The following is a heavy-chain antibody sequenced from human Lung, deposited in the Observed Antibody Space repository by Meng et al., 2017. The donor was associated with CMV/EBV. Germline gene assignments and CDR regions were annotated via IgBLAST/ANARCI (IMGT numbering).Heavy chain of an antibody. CDR1: GFTFSNYW. J-gene: IGHJ5*02. D-gene: IGHD2-15*01. CDR3: VRGSGREWFEP. V-gene: IGHV3-7*04. CDR2: INQDGSEK. Sequence: GEXXKISCAASGFTFSNYWMSWVRQAPGKGLEWVASINQDGSEKHYMDSVKGRFTISRDNAKNALYLEMNSLRAEDTALYFCVRGSGREWFEPWGQGTLVNGAS.